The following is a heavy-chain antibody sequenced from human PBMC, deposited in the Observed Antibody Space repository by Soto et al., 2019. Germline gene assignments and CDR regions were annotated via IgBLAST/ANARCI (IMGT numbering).Heavy chain of an antibody. CDR2: IYHTGST. CDR1: GGSISTVGHY. D-gene: IGHD7-27*01. Sequence: ASETLSLTCSVSGGSISTVGHYWTWIRQPPGKGLEWIGSIYHTGSTYYSKSLRSRLTMSVDTSKSQFSLRLSSVTAADTAVYYCARATGALRSRNCDYWGQGSLVTVSS. V-gene: IGHV4-31*03. J-gene: IGHJ4*02. CDR3: ARATGALRSRNCDY.